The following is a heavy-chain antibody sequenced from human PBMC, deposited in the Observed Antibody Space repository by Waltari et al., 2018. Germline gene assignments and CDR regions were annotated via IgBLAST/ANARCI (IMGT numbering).Heavy chain of an antibody. V-gene: IGHV3-23*01. CDR2: ITASAVTT. D-gene: IGHD2-2*01. J-gene: IGHJ4*02. Sequence: DVQLWESGGGLVQPGGSLRLSCAASGFTFTNHALSWVRLAPGKGLGGVSGITASAVTTSYADSVKGRFTISRDNSKNTLYLQMNSLRADDTAVYYCAREDCSSISCTGFDYWGQGTLVTVSS. CDR3: AREDCSSISCTGFDY. CDR1: GFTFTNHA.